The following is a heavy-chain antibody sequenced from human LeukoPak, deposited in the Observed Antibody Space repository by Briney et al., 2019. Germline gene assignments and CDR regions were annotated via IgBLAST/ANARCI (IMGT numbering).Heavy chain of an antibody. D-gene: IGHD1/OR15-1a*01. CDR2: ISSTGGTT. J-gene: IGHJ4*02. V-gene: IGHV3-23*01. CDR1: GITFSSYG. CDR3: ARDLDQSGFDY. Sequence: GGTLRLSCAASGITFSSYGMSWVRQAPGKGLEWVSSISSTGGTTYYADSVKGRFTISRDNSKNTLYLQMNSLRAEDTAVYYCARDLDQSGFDYWGQGTLVTVSS.